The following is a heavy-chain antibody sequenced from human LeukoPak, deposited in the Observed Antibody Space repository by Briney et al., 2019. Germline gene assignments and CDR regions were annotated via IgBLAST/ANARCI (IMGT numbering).Heavy chain of an antibody. Sequence: SETLSLTCAVYGGSFSGYYWSWIRQPPGKGLEWIGEINHSGSTNYNPSLKSRVTISVDTSRNQFSLKLSSVTAADTAVYYCAREAEGYSSSSLWYFDLWGRGTLATVSS. J-gene: IGHJ2*01. D-gene: IGHD6-6*01. CDR1: GGSFSGYY. V-gene: IGHV4-34*01. CDR2: INHSGST. CDR3: AREAEGYSSSSLWYFDL.